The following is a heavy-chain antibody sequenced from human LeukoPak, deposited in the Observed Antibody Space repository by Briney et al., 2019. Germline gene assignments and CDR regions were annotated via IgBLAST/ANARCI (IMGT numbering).Heavy chain of an antibody. D-gene: IGHD3-3*01. J-gene: IGHJ4*02. CDR1: GFTFSDYN. CDR2: ISSRGGTI. Sequence: GGSLRLSCAASGFTFSDYNMHWIRQAPGKGLEWISYISSRGGTIFYADSVKGRFTISRDNAENSLFLQPNSLRPEDTAVYYCARDGIRSFGLITKHDYWGQGTLVTVSS. CDR3: ARDGIRSFGLITKHDY. V-gene: IGHV3-11*04.